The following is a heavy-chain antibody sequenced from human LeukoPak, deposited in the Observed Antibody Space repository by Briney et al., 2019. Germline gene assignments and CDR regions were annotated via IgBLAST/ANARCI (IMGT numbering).Heavy chain of an antibody. CDR3: AILLLGSQSRGFEY. Sequence: ASVKVSCEASGYIFTNYGMSWVRQAPGQGLEWMGWINTNNGNTNYAQNFRDTVTMTTDTSTNTAYMELRSLRSDDTAIYYCAILLLGSQSRGFEYWGQGTLVTISS. CDR1: GYIFTNYG. D-gene: IGHD3-10*01. CDR2: INTNNGNT. V-gene: IGHV1-18*01. J-gene: IGHJ4*02.